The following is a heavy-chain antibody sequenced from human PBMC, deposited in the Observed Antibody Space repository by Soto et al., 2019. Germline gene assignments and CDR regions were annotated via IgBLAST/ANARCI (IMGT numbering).Heavy chain of an antibody. CDR1: GGSFSGYY. J-gene: IGHJ5*02. CDR3: ARGVVVAATQKSNWFDP. CDR2: INHSGST. V-gene: IGHV4-34*01. Sequence: PSETLSLTCAVYGGSFSGYYWSWIRQPPGKGLEWIGEINHSGSTNYNPSPKSRVTISVDTSKNQFSLKLSSVTAADTAVYYCARGVVVAATQKSNWFDPWGQGTLVTVSS. D-gene: IGHD2-15*01.